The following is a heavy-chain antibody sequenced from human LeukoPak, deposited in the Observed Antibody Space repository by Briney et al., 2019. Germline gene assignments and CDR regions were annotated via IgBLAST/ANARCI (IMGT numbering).Heavy chain of an antibody. CDR3: AKDMGYFDWLGAFDI. CDR2: ISWNSGSI. Sequence: PGGSLRLSCAASGFTFDDYAMHWVRQAPGKGLEWVSGISWNSGSIGYADSVKGRFTISRDNAKNSLYLQMNSLRAEDTALYYCAKDMGYFDWLGAFDIWGQGTMVTVSS. CDR1: GFTFDDYA. D-gene: IGHD3-9*01. J-gene: IGHJ3*02. V-gene: IGHV3-9*01.